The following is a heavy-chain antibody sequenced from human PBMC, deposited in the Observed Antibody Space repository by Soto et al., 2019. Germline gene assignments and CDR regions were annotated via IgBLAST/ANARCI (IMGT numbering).Heavy chain of an antibody. Sequence: LSLTCTVSGGSISSGGYYWSWIRQHPGKGLEWIGYTYYSGSTYYNPSLKSRVTISVDTSKNQYSLKLSSVTAADTAVYYCARVSSCSSTSCSHYYYYYGMDVWGQGTTVTVSS. CDR1: GGSISSGGYY. CDR2: TYYSGST. CDR3: ARVSSCSSTSCSHYYYYYGMDV. D-gene: IGHD2-2*01. V-gene: IGHV4-31*03. J-gene: IGHJ6*02.